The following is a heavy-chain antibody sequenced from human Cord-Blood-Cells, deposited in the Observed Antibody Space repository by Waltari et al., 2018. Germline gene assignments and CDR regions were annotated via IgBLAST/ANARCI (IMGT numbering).Heavy chain of an antibody. Sequence: QVQLQQWGAGLLKPSETLSLTCAVYGGSFSGYYWSWIRQPPRKGLAWIGEINHSGSTSYITSLRSRVTISVDTSKTRFSLKLSSVTAADTAVYYWARSKGRGGIQLWCRVWYFDLWGRCTLVTVSS. CDR1: GGSFSGYY. V-gene: IGHV4-34*01. CDR2: INHSGST. J-gene: IGHJ2*01. CDR3: ARSKGRGGIQLWCRVWYFDL. D-gene: IGHD5-18*01.